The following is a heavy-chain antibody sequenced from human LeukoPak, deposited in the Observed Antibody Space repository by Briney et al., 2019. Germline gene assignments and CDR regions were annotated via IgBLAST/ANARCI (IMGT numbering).Heavy chain of an antibody. Sequence: SETLSLTCTVSGGSISSYYWSWIRQPAGKGLEWIGRIYTSGSTNYNPSLKSRVTISVDKSKNQFSLKLSSVTAADTAVYYCGRVYPTYSSGWFFDYWGQGTLVTVSS. CDR2: IYTSGST. CDR1: GGSISSYY. CDR3: GRVYPTYSSGWFFDY. V-gene: IGHV4-4*07. D-gene: IGHD6-19*01. J-gene: IGHJ4*02.